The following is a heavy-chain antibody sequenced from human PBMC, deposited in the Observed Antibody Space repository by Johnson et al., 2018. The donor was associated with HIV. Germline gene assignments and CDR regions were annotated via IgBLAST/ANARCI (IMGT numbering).Heavy chain of an antibody. CDR3: ARGALGSFDI. V-gene: IGHV3-74*02. Sequence: EVQLVESGGGSVQPGGSLRLSCAASGFTFSSYWMHWVRQAPGKGLMWVSTIKTDGSNTNYADSVKGRFTISRDNAKNTVYLQMDSLRDEDMAVYYCARGALGSFDIWGQGTMVTVSA. CDR1: GFTFSSYW. J-gene: IGHJ3*02. CDR2: IKTDGSNT. D-gene: IGHD3-10*01.